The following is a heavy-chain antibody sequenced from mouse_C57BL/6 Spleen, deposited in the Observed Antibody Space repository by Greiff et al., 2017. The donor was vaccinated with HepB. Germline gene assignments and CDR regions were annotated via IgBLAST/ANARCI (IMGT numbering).Heavy chain of an antibody. D-gene: IGHD2-3*01. CDR1: GFTFSSYT. CDR3: ARLYDYYAMDY. V-gene: IGHV5-9*01. CDR2: ISGGGGNT. Sequence: DVHLVESGGGLVKPGGSLKLSCAASGFTFSSYTMSWVRQTPEKRLEWVATISGGGGNTYYPDSVKGRFTISRDNAKNTLYLQMSSLRSEDTALYYCARLYDYYAMDYWGQGTSVTVSS. J-gene: IGHJ4*01.